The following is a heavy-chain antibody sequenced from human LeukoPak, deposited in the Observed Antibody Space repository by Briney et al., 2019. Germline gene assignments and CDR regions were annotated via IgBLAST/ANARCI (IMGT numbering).Heavy chain of an antibody. CDR2: MSYDGSNK. CDR3: AKGRGRTYGGYVGY. Sequence: PGGSLRLSCAASGFTFSSYGMHWVRQAPGKGLEWVAVMSYDGSNKYYADSVKGRFTISRDNSKNTLYLQMNSMRAEDTAVYYCAKGRGRTYGGYVGYWGQGTLATVSS. CDR1: GFTFSSYG. J-gene: IGHJ4*02. V-gene: IGHV3-30*18. D-gene: IGHD5-12*01.